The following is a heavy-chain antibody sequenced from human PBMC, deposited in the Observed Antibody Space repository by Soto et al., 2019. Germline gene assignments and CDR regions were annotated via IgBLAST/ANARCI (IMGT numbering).Heavy chain of an antibody. V-gene: IGHV1-18*01. D-gene: IGHD3-3*01. Sequence: GASVKVSCNASGYTFTSYGISWVRQAPGQGLEWMRWISAYNGNTNYAQKLQGRVTMTTDTSTSTAYMELRSLRSDDTAVYYCARDRYYDFWSGYSPEYYGMDVWGQGTMVTVSS. CDR2: ISAYNGNT. J-gene: IGHJ6*02. CDR1: GYTFTSYG. CDR3: ARDRYYDFWSGYSPEYYGMDV.